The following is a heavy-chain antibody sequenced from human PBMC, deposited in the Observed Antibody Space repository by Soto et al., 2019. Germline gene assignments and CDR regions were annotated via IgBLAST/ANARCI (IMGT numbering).Heavy chain of an antibody. CDR3: ARVTRTPGIAVAGTCFDY. J-gene: IGHJ4*02. CDR2: INHSGST. CDR1: GGSFSGYY. D-gene: IGHD6-19*01. V-gene: IGHV4-34*01. Sequence: SETLSLTCAVYGGSFSGYYWSWIRQPPGKGLEWIGEINHSGSTNYNPSLKSRVTISVDTSKNQFSLKLSSVTAADTAVYYCARVTRTPGIAVAGTCFDYWGQGTLVTVSS.